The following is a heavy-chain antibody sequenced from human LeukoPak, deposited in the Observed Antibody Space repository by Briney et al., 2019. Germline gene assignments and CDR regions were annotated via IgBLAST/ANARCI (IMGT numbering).Heavy chain of an antibody. D-gene: IGHD1-1*01. CDR2: IKQDGSEK. J-gene: IGHJ4*02. Sequence: GGSLRLSCADSGFTFRSYWMSWVRQAPGKGLEWVANIKQDGSEKQYVDSVKGRFTISRDNAKNSLYLQMNSLRGEGTAVYYCARGTEQFDYWGQGTLVTVSS. V-gene: IGHV3-7*01. CDR3: ARGTEQFDY. CDR1: GFTFRSYW.